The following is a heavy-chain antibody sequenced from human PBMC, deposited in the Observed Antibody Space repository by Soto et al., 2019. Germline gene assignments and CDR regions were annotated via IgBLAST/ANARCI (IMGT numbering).Heavy chain of an antibody. CDR1: GGSISSGGYY. CDR2: IYYRGIT. CDR3: ARVYSGYDYRGWFDP. Sequence: QVQLQESGPGLVKPSQTLSLTCTVSGGSISSGGYYWSWIRQHPGKGLEWIGYIYYRGITYNNPSLKSRVTISVDTSKNQFSLKLSSVTAADTAVYYCARVYSGYDYRGWFDPWGQGSLVTVSS. V-gene: IGHV4-31*03. J-gene: IGHJ5*02. D-gene: IGHD5-12*01.